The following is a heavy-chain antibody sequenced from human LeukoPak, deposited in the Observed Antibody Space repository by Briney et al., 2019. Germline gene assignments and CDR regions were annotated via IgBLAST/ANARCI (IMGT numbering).Heavy chain of an antibody. CDR1: GGSISSSSYY. V-gene: IGHV4-39*02. J-gene: IGHJ6*02. D-gene: IGHD3-3*01. CDR2: IYYSGST. CDR3: ARESYDFWSGDYYGMDV. Sequence: PSETLSLTCTVSGGSISSSSYYWGWIRQPPGKGLEWIGSIYYSGSTYYNPSLKSRVTISVDTSKNQFSLKLSSVTAADTAVYYCARESYDFWSGDYYGMDVWGQGTTVTVSS.